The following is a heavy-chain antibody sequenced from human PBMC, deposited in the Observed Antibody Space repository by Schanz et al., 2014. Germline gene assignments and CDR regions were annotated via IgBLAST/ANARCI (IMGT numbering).Heavy chain of an antibody. V-gene: IGHV3-48*01. CDR1: GFTFSTYS. CDR3: ARGGADSAMAHEY. CDR2: ISRSSSTI. J-gene: IGHJ4*02. D-gene: IGHD5-18*01. Sequence: EVQLVESGGDLVQPGGSLRLACAASGFTFSTYSMNWVRQAPGKGLEWVSYISRSSSTIYYADSVKGRFTISRDNAKNSLYLQMTSLRVEDTAVYYCARGGADSAMAHEYWGRGTLVTVSS.